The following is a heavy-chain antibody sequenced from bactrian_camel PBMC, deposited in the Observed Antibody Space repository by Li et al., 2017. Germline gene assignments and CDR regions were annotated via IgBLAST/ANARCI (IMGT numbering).Heavy chain of an antibody. CDR1: GLTFSRYD. J-gene: IGHJ4*01. V-gene: IGHV3S10*01. CDR2: IVEDGRT. Sequence: VQLVESGGGLAQPGGSLRLACAASGLTFSRYDFSWVRRAPGKGLEWVSGIVEDGRTYYTASMKGRLTISEDSAKNTVYLQMNSLKPEDTAVYVCAAHSPKVLLVDLPMCREDNGYWGQGTQVTVS. D-gene: IGHD6*01. CDR3: AAHSPKVLLVDLPMCREDNGY.